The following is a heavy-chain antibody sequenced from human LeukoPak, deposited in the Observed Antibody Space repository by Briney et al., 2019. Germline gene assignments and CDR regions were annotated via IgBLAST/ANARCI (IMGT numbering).Heavy chain of an antibody. D-gene: IGHD2-8*01. Sequence: PGGSLRLSCAASGFTFGSDTRKCVRQAPGKGLEWVAVIWYDGSNKYYGDSVKGRFTFSRDNSKNTLYMQMNSLRAEDTAVQYCASWGSGGLYDDYQGPATLVTVSS. CDR1: GFTFGSDT. CDR2: IWYDGSNK. V-gene: IGHV3-33*01. J-gene: IGHJ4*01. CDR3: ASWGSGGLYDDY.